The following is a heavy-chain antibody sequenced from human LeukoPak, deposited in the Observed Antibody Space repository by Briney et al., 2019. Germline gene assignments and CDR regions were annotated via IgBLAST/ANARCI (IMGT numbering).Heavy chain of an antibody. CDR1: GYTFTSYG. J-gene: IGHJ4*02. V-gene: IGHV1-18*01. CDR3: ARGQTNRLLWVGELLSNINPFDY. D-gene: IGHD3-10*01. CDR2: ISTYNGHT. Sequence: ASVKVSCKASGYTFTSYGISWVRQAPGQGLEWMGWISTYNGHTKYAQEFQGRVTMTTDTSTSTLYMELRSLRSDDTAVYYCARGQTNRLLWVGELLSNINPFDYWGQGTLVTVSS.